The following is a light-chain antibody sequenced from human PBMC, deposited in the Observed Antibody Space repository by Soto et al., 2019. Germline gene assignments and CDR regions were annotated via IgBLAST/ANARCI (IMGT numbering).Light chain of an antibody. CDR1: QTISSW. Sequence: DIQMTPSPSTLSGSVVDRVTITCRASQTISSWLAWYQQTPGKAPKLLIYKASTLKSGVPSTFSGSGSGTEFTLTISSLQPDDFATYFCQQYNSYSWTFGQGTKVDIK. CDR2: KAS. J-gene: IGKJ1*01. CDR3: QQYNSYSWT. V-gene: IGKV1-5*03.